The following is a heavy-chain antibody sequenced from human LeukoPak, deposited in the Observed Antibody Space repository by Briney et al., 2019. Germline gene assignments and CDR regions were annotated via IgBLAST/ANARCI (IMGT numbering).Heavy chain of an antibody. D-gene: IGHD6-6*01. CDR1: GFTFSSYS. J-gene: IGHJ4*02. CDR3: ARRGSERVYYFDY. V-gene: IGHV3-48*02. CDR2: ISSSSSTV. Sequence: GGSLRLSCAASGFTFSSYSTTWVRQAPGKGLEWVSYISSSSSTVYYADSVKGRFTISRDNAKNSLYLQMNSLRDEDTAVYYCARRGSERVYYFDYWGQGTLVTVSS.